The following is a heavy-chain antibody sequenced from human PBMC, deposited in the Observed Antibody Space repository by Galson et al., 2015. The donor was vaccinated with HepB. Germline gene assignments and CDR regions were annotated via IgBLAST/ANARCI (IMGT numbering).Heavy chain of an antibody. V-gene: IGHV3-53*01. CDR2: IYSSSSST. Sequence: LILSCAASGFSVYSNYMNWVRQAPGQGLEWVSLIYSSSSSTNYADFVRGRFTISRDTSKNTVYLQMSRLRADDTAIYYCAQLGTGYWGRGTLVTVSS. D-gene: IGHD6-13*01. CDR1: GFSVYSNY. CDR3: AQLGTGY. J-gene: IGHJ4*02.